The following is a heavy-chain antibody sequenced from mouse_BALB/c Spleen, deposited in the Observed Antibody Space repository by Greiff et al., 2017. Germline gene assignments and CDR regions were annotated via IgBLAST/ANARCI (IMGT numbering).Heavy chain of an antibody. J-gene: IGHJ4*01. V-gene: IGHV2-9*02. Sequence: VQLQESGPGLVAPSQSLSITCTVSGFSLTSYGVHWVRQPPGKGLEWLGVIWAGGSTNYNSALMSRLSISKDNSKSQVFLKMNSLQTDDTAMYYCARDSPYYDSTGAMDYWGQGTSVTVSS. CDR2: IWAGGST. D-gene: IGHD2-4*01. CDR3: ARDSPYYDSTGAMDY. CDR1: GFSLTSYG.